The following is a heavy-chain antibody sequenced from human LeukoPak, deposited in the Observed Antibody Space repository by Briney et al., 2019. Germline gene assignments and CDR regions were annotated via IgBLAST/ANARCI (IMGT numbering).Heavy chain of an antibody. J-gene: IGHJ4*02. CDR2: ISGSGGST. Sequence: PGGSLRLSCAASGFTFSSYWMHWVRQAPGKGLEWVSAISGSGGSTYYADSVKGRFTISRDNSKNTLYLQMNSLRAEDTAVYYCAKGHLLRYFDWLPYFDYWGQGTLVTVSS. CDR3: AKGHLLRYFDWLPYFDY. V-gene: IGHV3-23*01. CDR1: GFTFSSYW. D-gene: IGHD3-9*01.